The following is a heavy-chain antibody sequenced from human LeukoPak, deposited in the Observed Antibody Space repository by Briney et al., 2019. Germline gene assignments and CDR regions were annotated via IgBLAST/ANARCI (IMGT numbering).Heavy chain of an antibody. CDR2: ISYDGSNK. Sequence: PGGSLRLSCAASGFTFSSYGMHRVRQAPGKGLEWVAVISYDGSNKYYADSVKGRFTISRDNSKNTLYLQMNSLRAEDTAVYYCAKGSSTSCYVHCYYYGMDVWGQGTTVTVSS. J-gene: IGHJ6*02. CDR3: AKGSSTSCYVHCYYYGMDV. V-gene: IGHV3-30*18. D-gene: IGHD2-2*01. CDR1: GFTFSSYG.